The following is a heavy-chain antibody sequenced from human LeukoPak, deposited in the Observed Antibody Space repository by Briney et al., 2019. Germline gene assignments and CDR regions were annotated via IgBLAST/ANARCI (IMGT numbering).Heavy chain of an antibody. CDR1: GFTFSSYS. V-gene: IGHV3-21*01. CDR3: ARGGPLDAFDI. J-gene: IGHJ3*02. CDR2: ISSSSSYI. Sequence: GGSLRLSCAASGFTFSSYSMNWVRQAPGKGLEWVSSISSSSSYIYYADSVKGRFTISRDNAKNSLYLQMNSLRAEDTAVYYCARGGPLDAFDIWGQGTMVTVSS.